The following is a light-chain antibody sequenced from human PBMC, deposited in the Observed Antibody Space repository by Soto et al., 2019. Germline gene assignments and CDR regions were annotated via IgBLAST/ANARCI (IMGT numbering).Light chain of an antibody. V-gene: IGKV3-20*01. CDR2: GAS. Sequence: EIVLTQSPGTLSLSPGERATLSCRASQSVSSSYLAWYQQKPGQAPRLLIYGASSRDTGIPDRFSGSGSGTEFTLTISRLEPEDFAVYYCQQYGSSLITFGQGTRLEIK. CDR3: QQYGSSLIT. CDR1: QSVSSSY. J-gene: IGKJ5*01.